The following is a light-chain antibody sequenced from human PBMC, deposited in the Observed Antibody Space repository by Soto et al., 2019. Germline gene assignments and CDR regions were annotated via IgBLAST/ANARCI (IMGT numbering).Light chain of an antibody. Sequence: QSVLTQPPSASGTPGQRVTISCSGSSSNIVSNYVYWYQQLPGTAPKLLIYRNNQRPSGVPDRFSGSKSGTSASLAISGLRSEDEADYYCAAWDDSLSGSPYVFGTGTKVTVL. CDR3: AAWDDSLSGSPYV. CDR2: RNN. J-gene: IGLJ1*01. CDR1: SSNIVSNY. V-gene: IGLV1-47*01.